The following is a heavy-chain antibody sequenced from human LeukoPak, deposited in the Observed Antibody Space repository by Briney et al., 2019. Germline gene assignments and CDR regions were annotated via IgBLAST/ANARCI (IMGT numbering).Heavy chain of an antibody. V-gene: IGHV3-23*01. Sequence: GGSLRLSCVPSGFTFDSYAMTWVRQAPGKGLEWVSSISGSGGATYYADSVKGRFTISRDNSKNTLYLQMSSLRAEDTAVYYCAKSKEDCCGSFDPWGQGTLVTVSS. J-gene: IGHJ5*02. D-gene: IGHD2-15*01. CDR3: AKSKEDCCGSFDP. CDR2: ISGSGGAT. CDR1: GFTFDSYA.